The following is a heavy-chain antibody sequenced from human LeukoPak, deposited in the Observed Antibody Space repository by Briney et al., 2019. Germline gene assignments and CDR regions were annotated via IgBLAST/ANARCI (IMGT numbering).Heavy chain of an antibody. D-gene: IGHD6-13*01. CDR3: ARRIAAAGTSWYFDL. J-gene: IGHJ2*01. CDR2: ISSSSSYI. V-gene: IGHV3-21*01. Sequence: GSLRLSCAASGFTFSSYSMNWVRQAPGKGLELVSSISSSSSYIYYADSVKGRFTISRDNAKNSLYLQMNSLRAEDTAVYYCARRIAAAGTSWYFDLWGRGTLVTVSS. CDR1: GFTFSSYS.